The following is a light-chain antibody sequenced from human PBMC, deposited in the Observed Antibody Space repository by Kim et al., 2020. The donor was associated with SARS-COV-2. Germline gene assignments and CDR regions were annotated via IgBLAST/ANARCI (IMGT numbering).Light chain of an antibody. CDR1: QNVNKF. CDR3: QQSKRNWT. V-gene: IGKV1-5*01. J-gene: IGKJ1*01. CDR2: EVS. Sequence: DIQMTQSPSTLSASIGYRVTITCRSSQNVNKFLAWYQQKPGKAPTLLISEVSRLESGVPPRFSGSGSGTEFTLTITSLQPGDFASYYCQQSKRNWTFGQGTKVDIK.